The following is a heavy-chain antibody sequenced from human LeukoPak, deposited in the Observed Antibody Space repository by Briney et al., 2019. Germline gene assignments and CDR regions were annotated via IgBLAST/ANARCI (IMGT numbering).Heavy chain of an antibody. CDR3: AREAYCGGDCYSGFDY. CDR1: GGSISSNSYY. V-gene: IGHV4-39*07. CDR2: IYYSGST. Sequence: PSETLSLTCAVSGGSISSNSYYWGWIRQPPGTGLEWIGSIYYSGSTYYNPSLKSRVTISVDTSKNQFSLKLSSVTAADTAVYYCAREAYCGGDCYSGFDYWGQGTLVTVSS. D-gene: IGHD2-21*02. J-gene: IGHJ4*02.